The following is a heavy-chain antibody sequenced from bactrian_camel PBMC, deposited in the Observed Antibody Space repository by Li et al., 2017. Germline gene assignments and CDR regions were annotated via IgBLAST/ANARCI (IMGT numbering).Heavy chain of an antibody. CDR2: INSGGGAVT. J-gene: IGHJ4*01. Sequence: QLVESGGDLVQPGGSLTLSCAASGFTFSNYWMYWVRQAPGKGLECVARINSGGGAVTYYPDSVKGRFTISRDNAKNTLSLQMNSLKIEDTAVYYCQPHGRSYIDINCRARLGPGTQVTVS. CDR1: GFTFSNYW. V-gene: IGHV3S6*01. D-gene: IGHD4*01.